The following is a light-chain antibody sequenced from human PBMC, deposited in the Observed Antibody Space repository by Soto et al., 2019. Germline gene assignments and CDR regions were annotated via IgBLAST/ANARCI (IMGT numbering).Light chain of an antibody. V-gene: IGLV1-40*01. CDR2: GNH. Sequence: QSVLTQPPSVSGAPGQRVTISCTGSSSNIGAGYDVHWYQQLPGTAPKLLIYGNHNRPSGVPDRFSGSKSGTSASLAITGLQAEDEADYYCQSYDSSLRGSLFGGGTKLTVL. CDR3: QSYDSSLRGSL. CDR1: SSNIGAGYD. J-gene: IGLJ3*02.